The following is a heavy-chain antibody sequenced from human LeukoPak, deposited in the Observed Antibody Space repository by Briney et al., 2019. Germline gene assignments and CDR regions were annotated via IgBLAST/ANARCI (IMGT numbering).Heavy chain of an antibody. D-gene: IGHD3-22*01. CDR3: AKDRLSVNYYDSSGYYYFDY. Sequence: GGSLRLSCAASGFTFSSYAMSWVRQAPGKGLEWVSVISGSGGSTYYADSVKGRFTISRDNSKNTLYLQMNSLRAEDTAVYYCAKDRLSVNYYDSSGYYYFDYWGQGTLVTVSS. J-gene: IGHJ4*02. CDR2: ISGSGGST. V-gene: IGHV3-23*01. CDR1: GFTFSSYA.